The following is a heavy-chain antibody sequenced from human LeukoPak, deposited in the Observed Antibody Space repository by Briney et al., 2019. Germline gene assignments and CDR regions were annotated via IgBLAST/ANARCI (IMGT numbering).Heavy chain of an antibody. CDR3: ARDNMITFGGVTAFDY. J-gene: IGHJ4*02. V-gene: IGHV3-7*03. D-gene: IGHD3-16*01. Sequence: GGSLRLSCAASGFTVSSYWMSWVRQAPGKGLEWVANIKQDGSEKYYVDSVKGRFTISRDNAKNSLYLQMNSLRAEDTAVYYCARDNMITFGGVTAFDYWGQGTLVTVSS. CDR2: IKQDGSEK. CDR1: GFTVSSYW.